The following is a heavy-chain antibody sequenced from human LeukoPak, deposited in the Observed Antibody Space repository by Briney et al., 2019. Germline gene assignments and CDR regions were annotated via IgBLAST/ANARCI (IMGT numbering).Heavy chain of an antibody. CDR2: IYYSGST. J-gene: IGHJ4*02. D-gene: IGHD4-17*01. V-gene: IGHV4-39*01. CDR1: GDSISRSTYY. Sequence: PSETLSLTCTVSGDSISRSTYYWAWIRQPPGKGLEWIGSIYYSGSTYYNPSLKSRVTISVDTSKNQFSLKLSSVTAADTAVYYCARHFYGDVPTYWGQGTLVSVSS. CDR3: ARHFYGDVPTY.